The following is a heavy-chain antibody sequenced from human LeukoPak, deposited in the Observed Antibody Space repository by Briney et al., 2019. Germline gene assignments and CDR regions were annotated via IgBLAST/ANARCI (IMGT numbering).Heavy chain of an antibody. Sequence: SMKVSCKASGGTFSSYAISWVRQAPGQGLEWMGRIIPIFGIANYAQKFQGRVTITADKSTSTAYMELSSLRSEDTAVYYCARDLPPGFIAARRPQNYYGMDVWGQGTTVTVSS. CDR3: ARDLPPGFIAARRPQNYYGMDV. V-gene: IGHV1-69*04. CDR2: IIPIFGIA. CDR1: GGTFSSYA. J-gene: IGHJ6*02. D-gene: IGHD6-6*01.